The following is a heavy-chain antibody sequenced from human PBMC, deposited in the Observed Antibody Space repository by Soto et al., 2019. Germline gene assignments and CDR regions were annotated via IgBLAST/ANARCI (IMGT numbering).Heavy chain of an antibody. J-gene: IGHJ4*02. CDR1: GFTFSSFA. CDR2: MSGSGGSSRGST. D-gene: IGHD2-21*02. V-gene: IGHV3-23*01. Sequence: GGSLRLSCVASGFTFSSFAMSWVRQAPGEGLEWVSAMSGSGGSSRGSTYYADSVKGRFTISRDDSKNILYLQMDSLRAEDTAVYYCAKDPISGNSFLSYFDYWGQGTLVTVSS. CDR3: AKDPISGNSFLSYFDY.